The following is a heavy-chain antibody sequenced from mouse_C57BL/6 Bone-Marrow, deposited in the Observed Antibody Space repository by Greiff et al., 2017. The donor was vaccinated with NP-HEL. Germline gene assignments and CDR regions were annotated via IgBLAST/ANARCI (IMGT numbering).Heavy chain of an antibody. CDR2: IDPSDSYT. D-gene: IGHD1-1*01. V-gene: IGHV1-59*01. Sequence: QVQLQHPGAELVRPGTSLNLSCKASGYTFTSYWMHWVKQRPGQGLEWIGVIDPSDSYTNYNQKFKGKATLTVDTSSSTAYMQLSSLTSEDSAVYYCAKGAPYYYGSSYGAFDYWGQGTTLTVSS. CDR3: AKGAPYYYGSSYGAFDY. CDR1: GYTFTSYW. J-gene: IGHJ2*01.